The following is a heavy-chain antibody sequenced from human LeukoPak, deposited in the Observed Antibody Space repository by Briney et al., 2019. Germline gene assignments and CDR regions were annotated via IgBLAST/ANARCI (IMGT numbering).Heavy chain of an antibody. J-gene: IGHJ4*02. Sequence: SETLSLTCAVSGDSISISTYFWGWIRQPPGKGLEWIGSIPYSGSASYNPSLKSRVIISIDTSKNQLSLEVRSVTAADTAVYYCARPARDGNYYYWGQGTLVTVSS. V-gene: IGHV4-39*01. CDR2: IPYSGSA. CDR1: GDSISISTYF. D-gene: IGHD1-26*01. CDR3: ARPARDGNYYY.